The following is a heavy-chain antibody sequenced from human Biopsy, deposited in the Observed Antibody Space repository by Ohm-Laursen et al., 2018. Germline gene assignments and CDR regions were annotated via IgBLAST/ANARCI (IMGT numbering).Heavy chain of an antibody. Sequence: TLSLTCTVSGGPIRSYYWSWIRQPPGKGLEWIGYIYYTGSTNYNPSLKSRVTISVDTSMNHLSLRLTSVTAADTAVYYCARHAPSYSGSYWRYFDLWGRGTLVTVSS. D-gene: IGHD1-26*01. CDR3: ARHAPSYSGSYWRYFDL. CDR1: GGPIRSYY. J-gene: IGHJ2*01. CDR2: IYYTGST. V-gene: IGHV4-59*08.